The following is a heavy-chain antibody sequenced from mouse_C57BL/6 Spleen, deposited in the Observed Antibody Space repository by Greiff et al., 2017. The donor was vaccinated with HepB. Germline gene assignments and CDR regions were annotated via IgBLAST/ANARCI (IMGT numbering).Heavy chain of an antibody. V-gene: IGHV1-82*01. CDR3: ARRPLITTVEGFAY. CDR2: IYPGDGDT. J-gene: IGHJ3*01. D-gene: IGHD1-1*01. CDR1: GYAFSSSW. Sequence: QVQLQQSGPELVKPGASVKLSCKASGYAFSSSWMNWVKQRPGKGLEWIGRIYPGDGDTNYNGKFKGKATLTADKSSSTAYMQLSSLTSEDSAVYFCARRPLITTVEGFAYWGQGTLVTVSA.